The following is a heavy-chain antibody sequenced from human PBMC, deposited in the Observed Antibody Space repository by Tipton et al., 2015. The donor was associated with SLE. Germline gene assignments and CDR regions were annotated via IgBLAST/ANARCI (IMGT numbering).Heavy chain of an antibody. D-gene: IGHD3-10*01. CDR3: ARDAWYYYGSGSYYKTSLFDY. CDR2: IRYDGSKD. CDR1: GFTFSNYG. J-gene: IGHJ4*02. V-gene: IGHV3-30*02. Sequence: SLRLSCTASGFTFSNYGMHWVRQAPDKGLEWVAFIRYDGSKDHYADSVKGRFTISRDNSKNTVYLQMNSLSAEDTAVYYCARDAWYYYGSGSYYKTSLFDYWGQGTLVTVSS.